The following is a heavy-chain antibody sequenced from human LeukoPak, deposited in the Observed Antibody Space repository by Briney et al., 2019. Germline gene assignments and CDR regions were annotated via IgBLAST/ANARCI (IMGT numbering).Heavy chain of an antibody. CDR2: IYTSGTT. CDR1: GDSTSSYY. CDR3: ARSYYDFLTGYYLDY. V-gene: IGHV4-4*09. J-gene: IGHJ4*02. Sequence: SETLSLTCNVSGDSTSSYYWSWIRQPPGEGLEWIGYIYTSGTTSYNPSLKSRVTIPVDTSKNQFSLRLSSVTAADTAVYYCARSYYDFLTGYYLDYWGQGTLVTVSS. D-gene: IGHD3-9*01.